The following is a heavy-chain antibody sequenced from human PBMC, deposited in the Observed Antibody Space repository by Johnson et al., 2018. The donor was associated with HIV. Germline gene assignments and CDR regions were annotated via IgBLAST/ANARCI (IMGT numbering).Heavy chain of an antibody. D-gene: IGHD3-3*02. Sequence: VQLVESGGGLVKPGGSLRLSCAASGLTVSGNYMTWVRQAPGKGLEWVSVIFSGGSTYYAGSVHGRFTISRDHSKNTLYLQMNSLRAEDTAGYYCAVDHMDQGRISSAVHMWCQGTMVTVSS. CDR1: GLTVSGNY. CDR3: AVDHMDQGRISSAVHM. J-gene: IGHJ3*02. CDR2: IFSGGST. V-gene: IGHV3-66*01.